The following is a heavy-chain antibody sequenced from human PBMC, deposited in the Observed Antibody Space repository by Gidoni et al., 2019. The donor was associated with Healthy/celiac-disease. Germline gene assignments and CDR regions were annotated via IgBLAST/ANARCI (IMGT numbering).Heavy chain of an antibody. Sequence: QLQLVQSGAEVKKPGASVKVSCKASGYPFTSYGIRWVRQAPGQGLEWMGWISAYNGNTNYAQKLQGRVTMTTDTSTSTAYMELRSLRSDDTAVYYCARDGDLGYCSSTSCYGGYYYGMDVWGQGTTVTVSS. J-gene: IGHJ6*02. D-gene: IGHD2-2*01. CDR2: ISAYNGNT. CDR3: ARDGDLGYCSSTSCYGGYYYGMDV. CDR1: GYPFTSYG. V-gene: IGHV1-18*01.